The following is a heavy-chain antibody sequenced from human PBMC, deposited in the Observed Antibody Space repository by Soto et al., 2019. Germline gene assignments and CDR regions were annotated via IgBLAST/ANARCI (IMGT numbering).Heavy chain of an antibody. Sequence: PGGSLRLSCAASGFTFSSYGMHWVRQAPGKGLEWVSSISGSGDGTYYGDSVKGRFTLSRDTSQKTLYLQMNNLRGEDTAVYFCTKSRRSVLMVYGFGGMDVWGRGTTVTVSS. V-gene: IGHV3-23*01. J-gene: IGHJ6*02. CDR1: GFTFSSYG. CDR3: TKSRRSVLMVYGFGGMDV. D-gene: IGHD2-8*01. CDR2: ISGSGDGT.